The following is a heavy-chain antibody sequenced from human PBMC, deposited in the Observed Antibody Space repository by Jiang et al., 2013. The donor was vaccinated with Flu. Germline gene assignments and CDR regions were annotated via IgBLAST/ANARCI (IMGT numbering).Heavy chain of an antibody. D-gene: IGHD3-3*01. V-gene: IGHV4-59*01. Sequence: TCTVSGGSISSYYWSWIRQSPGKGLEWIGYIYFSGSTNYNPSLKSRVTMSVDTSKNQFSLEVTSVTAADTAVYYCARGGTYDFWSGHDRDGLDVWGQGTTVTVSS. CDR1: GGSISSYY. CDR3: ARGGTYDFWSGHDRDGLDV. CDR2: IYFSGST. J-gene: IGHJ6*02.